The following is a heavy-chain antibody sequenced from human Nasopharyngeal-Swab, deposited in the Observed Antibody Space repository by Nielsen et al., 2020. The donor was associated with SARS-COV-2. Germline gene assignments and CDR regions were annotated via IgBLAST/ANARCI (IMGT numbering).Heavy chain of an antibody. Sequence: GSLRLSCAVYGGSFSGYYWSWIRQPPGKGLEWIGEINHSGSTNYNPSLKSRVTISVDTSKNQFSLKLSSVTAADTAEYYCARGTQIYSSGYSYYYYMDVWGKGTTVTVSS. J-gene: IGHJ6*03. CDR2: INHSGST. CDR3: ARGTQIYSSGYSYYYYMDV. V-gene: IGHV4-34*01. CDR1: GGSFSGYY. D-gene: IGHD3-22*01.